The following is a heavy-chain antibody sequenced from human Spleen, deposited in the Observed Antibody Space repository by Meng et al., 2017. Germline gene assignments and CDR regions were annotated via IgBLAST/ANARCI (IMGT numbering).Heavy chain of an antibody. CDR3: ATDSRSSTSAQLDY. D-gene: IGHD1-1*01. CDR1: GYTFTGYY. Sequence: ASVKVSCKASGYTFTGYYMHWVRQAPGLGLEWMGWINPNSGGTNYAQKFQGRGTMTRDTSISTAYMELSRLRSDDTAVYYCATDSRSSTSAQLDYWGQGTLVTVSS. V-gene: IGHV1-2*02. CDR2: INPNSGGT. J-gene: IGHJ4*02.